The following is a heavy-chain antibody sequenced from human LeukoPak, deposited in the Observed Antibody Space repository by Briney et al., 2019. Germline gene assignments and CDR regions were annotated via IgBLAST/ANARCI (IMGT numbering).Heavy chain of an antibody. V-gene: IGHV3-21*01. CDR1: GFTFSSYG. CDR3: ARERIRGSSYYYYGMDV. J-gene: IGHJ6*02. Sequence: GGSLRLSCAASGFTFSSYGMNWVRQAPGKGLEWLSSIGGSGTDIYYADSVKGRFTISRDSAKNSLFLQMNSLRAEDTAVYYCARERIRGSSYYYYGMDVWGQGTTVTVSS. CDR2: IGGSGTDI. D-gene: IGHD6-6*01.